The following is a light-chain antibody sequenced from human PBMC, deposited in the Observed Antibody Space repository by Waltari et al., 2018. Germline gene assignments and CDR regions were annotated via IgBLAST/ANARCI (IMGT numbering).Light chain of an antibody. CDR3: SSYAGGSSLM. Sequence: QSALTQPPSASGSPGQSITISSPGLSTDVEGYDPVLWYQQHPGKAPKLLIYEVTKRPSGVPDRFSGSKSDNTASLAVSGLQAEDEADYYCSSYAGGSSLMFGGGTKLTVL. CDR1: STDVEGYDP. V-gene: IGLV2-8*01. J-gene: IGLJ3*02. CDR2: EVT.